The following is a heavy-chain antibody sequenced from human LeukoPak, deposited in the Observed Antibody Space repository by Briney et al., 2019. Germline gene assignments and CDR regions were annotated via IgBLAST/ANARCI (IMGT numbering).Heavy chain of an antibody. Sequence: GGSLRLSCAASGFTFSSYAMHWVRQAPGKGLEWVAVISYDGSNKYYADSVKVRFTISRDNSKNTLYLQMNSLRAEDTAVYYCARRLDYGDSIPYYYGMDVWGQGTTVTVSS. D-gene: IGHD4-17*01. CDR3: ARRLDYGDSIPYYYGMDV. CDR2: ISYDGSNK. CDR1: GFTFSSYA. V-gene: IGHV3-30-3*01. J-gene: IGHJ6*02.